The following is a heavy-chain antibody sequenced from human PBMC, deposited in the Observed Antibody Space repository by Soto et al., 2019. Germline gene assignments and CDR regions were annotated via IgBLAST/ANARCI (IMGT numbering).Heavy chain of an antibody. Sequence: QVQLVQSGAEEKRPGPSVKVSSKAPGYTFTGYYIHWVRQAPGQGLEWMGWINTNSGGTNYAQKFQGRVTMTRDTSMSTAYMELSRLTSDDTAVYYCARTQTNDYWGQGTLVTVSS. CDR3: ARTQTNDY. CDR1: GYTFTGYY. J-gene: IGHJ4*02. V-gene: IGHV1-2*02. CDR2: INTNSGGT.